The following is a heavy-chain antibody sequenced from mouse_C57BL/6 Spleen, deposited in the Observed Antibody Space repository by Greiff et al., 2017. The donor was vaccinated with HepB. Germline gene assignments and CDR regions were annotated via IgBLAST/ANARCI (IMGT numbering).Heavy chain of an antibody. V-gene: IGHV1-64*01. Sequence: QVQLQQPGAELVKPGASVKLSCKASGYTFTSYWMHWVKQRPGQGLEWIGMIHPNSGSTNYNEKFKSKATLTVDKSSSTAYIQLSSLTSEDSAVYYCARRFYYGSSTSYFDYWGQGTTLTVSS. CDR2: IHPNSGST. CDR3: ARRFYYGSSTSYFDY. D-gene: IGHD1-1*01. J-gene: IGHJ2*01. CDR1: GYTFTSYW.